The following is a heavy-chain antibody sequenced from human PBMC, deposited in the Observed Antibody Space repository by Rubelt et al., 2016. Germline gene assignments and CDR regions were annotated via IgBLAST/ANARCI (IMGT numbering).Heavy chain of an antibody. CDR3: AASFDY. V-gene: IGHV3-74*02. CDR1: GFTFSSYN. Sequence: EVQLVESGGGLVQPGGSLRLSCAASGFTFSSYNMNWVRQAPGKGLVWVSNINSDGSGTGYADSVQGRFSGSRDNAKNTRYLQMDSLRAEDTAVYYCAASFDYWGQGTLVTVSS. CDR2: INSDGSGT. J-gene: IGHJ4*02.